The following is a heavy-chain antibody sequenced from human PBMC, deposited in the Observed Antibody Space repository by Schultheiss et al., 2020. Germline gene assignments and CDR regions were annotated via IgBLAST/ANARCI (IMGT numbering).Heavy chain of an antibody. CDR3: ARRQDHCSGASCFYA. D-gene: IGHD2-15*01. V-gene: IGHV4-39*01. J-gene: IGHJ5*02. CDR1: GASVRDSNYF. Sequence: SQTLSLTCIVSGASVRDSNYFWGWIRQPPGKGLEWIGSYYNGGSTKYSPSRNNRVTISVDKSKNQVSLQLISVTAADTAVYYCARRQDHCSGASCFYAWAQGTLV. CDR2: YYNGGST.